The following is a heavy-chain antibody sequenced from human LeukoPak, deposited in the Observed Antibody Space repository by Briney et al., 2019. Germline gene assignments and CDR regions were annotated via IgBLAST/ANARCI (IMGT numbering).Heavy chain of an antibody. V-gene: IGHV1-8*01. CDR1: GYTFTSYD. J-gene: IGHJ5*02. D-gene: IGHD3-10*01. CDR2: MNPNSGNT. Sequence: GASVKVSCKASGYTFTSYDINWVRQATGQGLELMGWMNPNSGNTGYAQKFQGRVTMTRNTSISTAYMELSSLRSEDTAVYYCARGGITMVRGAPKQFDPWGQGTLVTVSS. CDR3: ARGGITMVRGAPKQFDP.